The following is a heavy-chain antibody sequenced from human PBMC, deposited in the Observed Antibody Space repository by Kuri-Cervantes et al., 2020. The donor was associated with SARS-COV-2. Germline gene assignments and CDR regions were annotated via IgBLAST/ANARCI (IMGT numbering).Heavy chain of an antibody. J-gene: IGHJ6*04. CDR1: GFTFSNAW. CDR2: ISGSGGST. V-gene: IGHV3-23*01. Sequence: GESLKISCAASGFTFSNAWMSWVRQAPGKGLEWVSAISGSGGSTYYADSVKGRFTISRDNSKNTLYLQMNSLRAEDTAVYYCAKDCDVWGKGTTVTVSS. CDR3: AKDCDV.